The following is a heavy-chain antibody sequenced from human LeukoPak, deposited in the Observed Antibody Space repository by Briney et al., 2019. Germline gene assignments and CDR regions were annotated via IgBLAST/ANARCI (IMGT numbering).Heavy chain of an antibody. Sequence: GGPLRLSCAASGFTFSSYSMNWVRQAPGKGLEWVSSISSSSSYIYYADSVKGRFTISRDNAKNSLYLQMNSLRAEDTAVYYCARDGWVDYYDSSGFGDYWGQGTLVTVSS. V-gene: IGHV3-21*01. CDR2: ISSSSSYI. CDR1: GFTFSSYS. CDR3: ARDGWVDYYDSSGFGDY. J-gene: IGHJ4*02. D-gene: IGHD3-22*01.